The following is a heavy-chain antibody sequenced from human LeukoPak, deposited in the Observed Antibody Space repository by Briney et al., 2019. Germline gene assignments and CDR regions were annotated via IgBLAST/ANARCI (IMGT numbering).Heavy chain of an antibody. D-gene: IGHD6-13*01. CDR1: GYTLTGYY. CDR3: ARDSKGRSIAAAGDY. J-gene: IGHJ4*02. Sequence: ASVKVSCKASGYTLTGYYMHWVRQAPGQGLEWMGWINPNSGGTNYAQKFQGRVTMTRDTSTSTVYMELSSLRSEDTAVYYCARDSKGRSIAAAGDYWGQGTLVTVSS. CDR2: INPNSGGT. V-gene: IGHV1-2*02.